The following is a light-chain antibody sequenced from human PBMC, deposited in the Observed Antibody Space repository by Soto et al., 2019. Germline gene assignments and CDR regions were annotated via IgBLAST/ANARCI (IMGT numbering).Light chain of an antibody. V-gene: IGKV3-20*01. CDR2: GAS. Sequence: EIVLTQSPGTLSLSPGERATLSCRASQSVSSNYLAWYQLKPGQAPRLLIYGASSRATGIPDRFSGSGSGTDFTLTITSLQPEDFATYYCQQSYSGVPFGGGTRVEIK. J-gene: IGKJ4*02. CDR1: QSVSSNY. CDR3: QQSYSGVP.